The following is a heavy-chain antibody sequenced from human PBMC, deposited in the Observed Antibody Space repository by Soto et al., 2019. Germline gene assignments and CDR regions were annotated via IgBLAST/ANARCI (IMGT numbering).Heavy chain of an antibody. Sequence: QVQLVESGGGVVQPGRSLTIFCTASGFTFKHNAMHWIRQAPAKGLEWVADISYDGSTKNYADSVKGRFTISRDNSKNTLSLQMSALKGEDTATYYCAREGIAESSPNDYDFWGQGTLVAVS. J-gene: IGHJ4*02. V-gene: IGHV3-30-3*01. CDR2: ISYDGSTK. CDR3: AREGIAESSPNDYDF. CDR1: GFTFKHNA. D-gene: IGHD6-13*01.